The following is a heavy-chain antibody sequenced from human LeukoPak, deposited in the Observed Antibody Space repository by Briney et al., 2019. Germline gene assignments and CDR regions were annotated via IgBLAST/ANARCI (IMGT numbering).Heavy chain of an antibody. CDR2: IYYSGST. J-gene: IGHJ4*02. V-gene: IGHV4-39*07. D-gene: IGHD1-26*01. CDR1: GDSISSSSYY. Sequence: SETLSLTCTVSGDSISSSSYYWGWIRQPPGKGLEWIGSIYYSGSTSYNPSLKSRVTISLDTSKNQFSLKLSSVTAADTAVYYCARGYSGSYYYGYWGQGTLVTVSS. CDR3: ARGYSGSYYYGY.